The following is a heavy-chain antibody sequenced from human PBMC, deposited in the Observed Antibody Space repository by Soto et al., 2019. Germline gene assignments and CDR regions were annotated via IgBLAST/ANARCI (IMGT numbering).Heavy chain of an antibody. Sequence: QVQLVQSGAEVKKPGASVKVSCKASGYTFTGYYMHWVRQAPGQGLEWMGWINPNSGGTNYAQKFQGWVPXTXDXXISDAYMELSRLRSDATAVYSCAAGDSSGWLTLPHWGPGTLVTVS. V-gene: IGHV1-2*04. CDR1: GYTFTGYY. CDR2: INPNSGGT. CDR3: AAGDSSGWLTLPH. D-gene: IGHD6-19*01. J-gene: IGHJ4*02.